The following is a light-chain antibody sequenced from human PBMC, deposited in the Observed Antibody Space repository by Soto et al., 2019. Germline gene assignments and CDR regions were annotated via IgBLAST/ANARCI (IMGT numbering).Light chain of an antibody. Sequence: QSALTQPPSASGSPGQSVTISCTGTSSDVGGYNYVSWYQQHPGKAPKVIIYEVSNRPSGVPDRFSGSKSGTTASLTVSGLQAEDEADYYCSSYGGTNNYVVFGGGTQLTVL. CDR3: SSYGGTNNYVV. CDR2: EVS. V-gene: IGLV2-8*01. J-gene: IGLJ2*01. CDR1: SSDVGGYNY.